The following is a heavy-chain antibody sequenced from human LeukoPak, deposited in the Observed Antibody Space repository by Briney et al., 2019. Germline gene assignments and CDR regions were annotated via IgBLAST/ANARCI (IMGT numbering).Heavy chain of an antibody. Sequence: GGSLRLSCAASGYTFSNYFMHWVRQAPGKGLVWVSRINSDGTSTMYADSVKGRFTISRDNAKNMLYMQMNSLRDEDTAVYYCARRVDATRWFDPWGQGTLVTVSS. J-gene: IGHJ5*02. CDR1: GYTFSNYF. D-gene: IGHD2-15*01. CDR3: ARRVDATRWFDP. CDR2: INSDGTST. V-gene: IGHV3-74*03.